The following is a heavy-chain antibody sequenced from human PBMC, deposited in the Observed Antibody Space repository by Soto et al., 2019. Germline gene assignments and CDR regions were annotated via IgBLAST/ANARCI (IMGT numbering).Heavy chain of an antibody. Sequence: EVQLLESGGDLVQPGGSLRLSCAASGFPFSVYAMSWVRQAPGKGLEWVSAIRGSGVNTYYADSVKGRFTISRDNPKNTLYLQMNSLRADDTALYYCAKEARGYHFDDWGQGTLVTVSS. CDR3: AKEARGYHFDD. V-gene: IGHV3-23*01. CDR2: IRGSGVNT. D-gene: IGHD1-1*01. J-gene: IGHJ4*02. CDR1: GFPFSVYA.